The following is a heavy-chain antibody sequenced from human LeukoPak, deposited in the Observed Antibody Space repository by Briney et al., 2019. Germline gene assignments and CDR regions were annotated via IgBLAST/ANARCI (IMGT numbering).Heavy chain of an antibody. J-gene: IGHJ4*02. Sequence: SETLSLTCTVSGGSISSYYWSWIRQPAGKGLEWIGRIYTSGSTNYNLSLKSRVTMSVDTSKNQFSLKLSSVTAADTAVYYCARDSHCGGDCYSLFDYWGQGTLVTVSS. CDR1: GGSISSYY. D-gene: IGHD2-21*02. V-gene: IGHV4-4*07. CDR2: IYTSGST. CDR3: ARDSHCGGDCYSLFDY.